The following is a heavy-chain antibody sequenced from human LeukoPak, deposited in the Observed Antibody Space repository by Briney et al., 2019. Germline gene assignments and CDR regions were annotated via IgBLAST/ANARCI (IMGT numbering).Heavy chain of an antibody. CDR2: ISSSSSYT. CDR3: ARDRRVSGFDY. V-gene: IGHV3-11*05. CDR1: GFTFSDYY. J-gene: IGHJ4*02. Sequence: GGSLRLSCAASGFTFSDYYMSWIRQAPGKGLEWISDISSSSSYTNYADSVKGRFTISRDNAKNSLYLQMNSLRAEDTAVYYCARDRRVSGFDYWGQGTLVTVSP.